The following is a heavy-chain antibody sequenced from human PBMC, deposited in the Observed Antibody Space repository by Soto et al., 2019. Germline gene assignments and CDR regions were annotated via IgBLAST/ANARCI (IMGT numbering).Heavy chain of an antibody. Sequence: QVQLQESGPGLVKPSQTLSLTCSVSGGSISNGGYYWNWIRQHPGKGLEWIGYIYHGGSTYYNPSIKSRVTKSVDTYQNLFSLKLSSVTAADTAVYYCARVDLRGVSYWGQGALVTVSS. CDR3: ARVDLRGVSY. V-gene: IGHV4-31*03. J-gene: IGHJ4*02. CDR1: GGSISNGGYY. CDR2: IYHGGST. D-gene: IGHD2-8*01.